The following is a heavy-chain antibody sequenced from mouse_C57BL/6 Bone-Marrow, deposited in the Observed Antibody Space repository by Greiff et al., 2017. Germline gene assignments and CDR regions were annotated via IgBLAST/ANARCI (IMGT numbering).Heavy chain of an antibody. V-gene: IGHV5-6*01. CDR1: GFTFSSYG. J-gene: IGHJ3*01. Sequence: EVQVVESGGDLVKPGGSLKLSCAASGFTFSSYGMSWVRQTPDKRLEWVATISSGGSYTYYPDSVKGRFTISRDNAKNTLYVQMSSLKSEDTAMYYCAREGIDYCGGSYDGFAYWGQGTLVTVSA. D-gene: IGHD1-1*01. CDR2: ISSGGSYT. CDR3: AREGIDYCGGSYDGFAY.